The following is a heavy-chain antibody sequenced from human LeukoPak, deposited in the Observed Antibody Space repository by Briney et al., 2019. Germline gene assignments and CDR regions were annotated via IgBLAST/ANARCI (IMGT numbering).Heavy chain of an antibody. CDR1: GGSISSYY. V-gene: IGHV4-39*07. J-gene: IGHJ5*02. CDR2: IYYSGST. Sequence: PSETLSLTCTVSGGSISSYYWGWIRQPPGKGLEWIGSIYYSGSTYYNPSLKSRVTISVDTSKNQFSLKLSSVTAADTAVYYCARVGERDDIVLTVNWFDPWGQGTLVTVSS. CDR3: ARVGERDDIVLTVNWFDP. D-gene: IGHD2-8*01.